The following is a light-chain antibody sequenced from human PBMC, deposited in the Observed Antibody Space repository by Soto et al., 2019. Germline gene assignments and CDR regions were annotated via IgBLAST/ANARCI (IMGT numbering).Light chain of an antibody. CDR2: AAS. J-gene: IGKJ1*01. CDR1: QSISSY. V-gene: IGKV1-39*01. CDR3: QQSYSTPWT. Sequence: IQMTQSPSSLSASVGDRVTITCRASQSISSYLNWYQQKPGKAPKLLIYAASNLQSGVPSRFSGSGSGTDFTLTISSLQPEDFATYYCQQSYSTPWTFGQGTKV.